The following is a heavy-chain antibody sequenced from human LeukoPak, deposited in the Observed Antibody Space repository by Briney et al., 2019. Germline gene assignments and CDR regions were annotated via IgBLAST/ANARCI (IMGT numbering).Heavy chain of an antibody. CDR3: ARGAAGDYVFMSGGAFDI. Sequence: ASVKVSCKASGYTFTSYGISWVRQAPGQGLEWMGWISAYNGNTKYAQKLQGRVTMTTDTSTSTAYMELSSLRSEDTAVYYCARGAAGDYVFMSGGAFDIWGQGTMVTVSS. CDR2: ISAYNGNT. J-gene: IGHJ3*02. CDR1: GYTFTSYG. V-gene: IGHV1-18*01. D-gene: IGHD4-17*01.